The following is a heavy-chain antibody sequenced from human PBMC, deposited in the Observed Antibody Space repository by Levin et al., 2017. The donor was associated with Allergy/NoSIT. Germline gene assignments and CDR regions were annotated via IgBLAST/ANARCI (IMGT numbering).Heavy chain of an antibody. CDR3: ARGWGIVAATFDF. CDR1: GDSISHGVYF. J-gene: IGHJ4*02. V-gene: IGHV4-31*02. D-gene: IGHD1-26*01. CDR2: IYSGGST. Sequence: SETLSLTCTVSGDSISHGVYFWSWLRQSPGKCLEWMGYIYSGGSTYYNLALESRLTLSVDPSKNQFSLHLRSLTVADTAVYYCARGWGIVAATFDFWGRGTLVTVSS.